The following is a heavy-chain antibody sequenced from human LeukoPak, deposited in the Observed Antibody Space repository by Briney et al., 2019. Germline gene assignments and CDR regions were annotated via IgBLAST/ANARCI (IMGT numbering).Heavy chain of an antibody. J-gene: IGHJ3*02. D-gene: IGHD3-3*02. CDR3: ARDYILPLETDNGDGFAI. CDR2: VSPSHTTR. Sequence: ASVKVSCKASGYPFWQYSISWVRQAHGKGFEWIGWVSPSHTTRVYAQEFQGRVTMTADTNTNTVSMELRSLRFDDTAVYFCARDYILPLETDNGDGFAIWGQGTVVTVS. V-gene: IGHV1-18*01. CDR1: GYPFWQYS.